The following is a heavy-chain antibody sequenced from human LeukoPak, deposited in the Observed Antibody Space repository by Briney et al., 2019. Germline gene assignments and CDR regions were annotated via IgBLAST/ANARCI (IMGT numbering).Heavy chain of an antibody. CDR1: GGSISSSNW. V-gene: IGHV4-4*02. CDR3: ARRSPSSWSLNWFDP. J-gene: IGHJ5*02. D-gene: IGHD6-13*01. Sequence: PSGTLSLTCAVSGGSISSSNWWSWVRQPPGKGLEWIGEIYHSGSTNYNPSLKSRVTISVDTSKNQFSLKLSSVTAADTAVYYCARRSPSSWSLNWFDPWGQGTLVTVSS. CDR2: IYHSGST.